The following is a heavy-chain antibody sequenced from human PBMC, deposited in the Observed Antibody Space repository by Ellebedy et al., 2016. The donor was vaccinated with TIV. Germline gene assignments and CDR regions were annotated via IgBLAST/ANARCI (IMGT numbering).Heavy chain of an antibody. CDR3: ASTLPVTLLRGVTQFDY. J-gene: IGHJ4*02. V-gene: IGHV3-74*01. CDR2: INTDESNR. D-gene: IGHD3-10*01. Sequence: PGGSLRLSCAASGSFSSYWMHWVRQAPGKGLVWVSRINTDESNRNYAESVKGRFTISRDNAKNTLYLQMNSLRVEDTAVYYCASTLPVTLLRGVTQFDYWGQGTLVTVSS. CDR1: GSFSSYW.